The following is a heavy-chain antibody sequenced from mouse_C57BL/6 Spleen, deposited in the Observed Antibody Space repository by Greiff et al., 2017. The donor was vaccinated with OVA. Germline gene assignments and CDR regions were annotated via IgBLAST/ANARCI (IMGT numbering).Heavy chain of an antibody. V-gene: IGHV1-15*01. Sequence: VQLQQSGAELVRPGASVTLSCKASGYTFTDYEMHWVKQTPGHGLEWIGTIDPKTGGTAYNQKFKSEAILTADKSSSTAYMELRSLTSEDAAVYYCARDPIAACLAYWGQGTLVTVSA. CDR2: IDPKTGGT. CDR3: ARDPIAACLAY. J-gene: IGHJ3*01. CDR1: GYTFTDYE.